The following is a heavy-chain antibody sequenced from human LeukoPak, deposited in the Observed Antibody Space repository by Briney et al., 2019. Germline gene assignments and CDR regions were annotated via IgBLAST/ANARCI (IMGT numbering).Heavy chain of an antibody. CDR3: AKGSQYNILTGFIVGAMDDFDH. CDR1: GFTFSNYE. CDR2: ISSGGGTI. Sequence: GGSLRLSCVASGFTFSNYEMNWVRQAPGKGLEWVSYISSGGGTIYYADSVKGRFTISRDNAKNSLYLQMNSLRAEDTAVYYCAKGSQYNILTGFIVGAMDDFDHWGQGTLVTVSS. J-gene: IGHJ4*02. V-gene: IGHV3-48*03. D-gene: IGHD3-9*01.